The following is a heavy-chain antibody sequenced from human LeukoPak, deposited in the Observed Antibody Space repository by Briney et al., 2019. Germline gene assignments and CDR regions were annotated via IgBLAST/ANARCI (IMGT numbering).Heavy chain of an antibody. CDR3: ARARSGFDY. CDR2: MKPDGSDQ. J-gene: IGHJ4*02. Sequence: AGGSLRLSCAASGLTFSNYWMSWVRQAPGKGLEWVGNMKPDGSDQYYVGSVKGRFTISRDNAQNSLYLQMNSLRAEDTAVYYCARARSGFDYWGQGTLVTVSS. CDR1: GLTFSNYW. D-gene: IGHD2-15*01. V-gene: IGHV3-7*03.